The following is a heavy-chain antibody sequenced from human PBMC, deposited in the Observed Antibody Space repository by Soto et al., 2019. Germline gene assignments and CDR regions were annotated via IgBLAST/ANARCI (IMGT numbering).Heavy chain of an antibody. V-gene: IGHV3-15*07. CDR2: IKSKTDGETT. D-gene: IGHD3-3*01. CDR1: GFIFTNAW. Sequence: PGGSLRLSCVASGFIFTNAWMNWVRQAPGKGLEWVGRIKSKTDGETTDYAAPVKGRFTISRDDSKTTLFLQMNSLKTEDTAVYYCTTGMSGPKNLWGQGTLVTVSS. CDR3: TTGMSGPKNL. J-gene: IGHJ4*02.